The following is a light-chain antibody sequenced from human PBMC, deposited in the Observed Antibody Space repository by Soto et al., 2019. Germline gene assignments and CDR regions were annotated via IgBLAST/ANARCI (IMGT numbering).Light chain of an antibody. Sequence: VVTQEPSFSVSPGGTVTLTCGLSSGSVSTSYYPTWYQQTPGQAPRTLIYSTNTRSSGVPDRFSGSILGNKAALTITGAQADDESDYYCVLYMGSGISVFGGGTQLTVL. V-gene: IGLV8-61*01. CDR2: STN. CDR3: VLYMGSGISV. J-gene: IGLJ7*01. CDR1: SGSVSTSYY.